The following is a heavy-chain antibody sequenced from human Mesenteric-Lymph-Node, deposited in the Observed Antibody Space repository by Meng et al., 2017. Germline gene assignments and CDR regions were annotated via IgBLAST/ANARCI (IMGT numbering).Heavy chain of an antibody. D-gene: IGHD3-10*01. CDR3: ARQSGYFDY. CDR1: GGSLSSRNW. V-gene: IGHV4-4*02. Sequence: QVQLQESGPGLVKPSGTLSLTCAVSGGSLSSRNWWSWVRQPPGKGLEWIGEIYHIGTTNYNPSLKSRVTILVDTSKNQFSVNLSSVTATDTAVYYCARQSGYFDYWGQGTLVTVSS. J-gene: IGHJ4*02. CDR2: IYHIGTT.